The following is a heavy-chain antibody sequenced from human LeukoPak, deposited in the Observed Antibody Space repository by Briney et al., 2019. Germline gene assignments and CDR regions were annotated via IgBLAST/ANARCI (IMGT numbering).Heavy chain of an antibody. CDR1: GFTFDDYA. CDR2: ISGDGGST. D-gene: IGHD2-21*02. V-gene: IGHV3-43*02. J-gene: IGHJ5*02. CDR3: AKDKTSVSAFNWFDP. Sequence: GGSLRLSCAASGFTFDDYAMHWVRQVPGKGLEWVSLISGDGGSTYYADSVKGRFTISRDNSKDSLCLQMNSLRTEDTALYYCAKDKTSVSAFNWFDPWGQGTLVTVSS.